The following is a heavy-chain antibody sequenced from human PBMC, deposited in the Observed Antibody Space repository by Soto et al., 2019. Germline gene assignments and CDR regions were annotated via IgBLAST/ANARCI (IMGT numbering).Heavy chain of an antibody. V-gene: IGHV3-48*01. CDR3: AREADPDYDCWSAYKDHYYYYMDV. D-gene: IGHD3-3*01. J-gene: IGHJ6*03. CDR2: ISSSSSTI. CDR1: GFTFSSYS. Sequence: GGSLRLSCAASGFTFSSYSMNWVRQAPGKGLEWVSYISSSSSTIYYADSVKGRFTISRDNAKNSLYLQMNSLRAEDTAVYYCAREADPDYDCWSAYKDHYYYYMDVWGKGTTVTVSS.